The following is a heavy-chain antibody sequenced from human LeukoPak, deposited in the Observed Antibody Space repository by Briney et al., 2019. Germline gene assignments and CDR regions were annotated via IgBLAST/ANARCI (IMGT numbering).Heavy chain of an antibody. D-gene: IGHD3-10*01. CDR3: AKDLRVGVWFGAPD. CDR2: ISGSGGVT. J-gene: IGHJ4*02. V-gene: IGHV3-23*01. Sequence: GGSLRLSCAASGLTFSSYAMSWVRQAPGKGLEWVSAISGSGGVTHYADSVKGRFTISRDNSKNTLYLQMNSLRAEDTAVYYCAKDLRVGVWFGAPDWGQGTLVTVSS. CDR1: GLTFSSYA.